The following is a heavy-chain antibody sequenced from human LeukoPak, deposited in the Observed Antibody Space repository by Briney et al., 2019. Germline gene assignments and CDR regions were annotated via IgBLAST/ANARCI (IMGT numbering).Heavy chain of an antibody. CDR2: INPNSGGT. CDR3: ARGGDYYDCRTVSIY. V-gene: IGHV1-2*06. Sequence: ASVKVSCKASGYTFTGYYMHWVRQAPGQGLEWMGRINPNSGGTNYAQKFQGRVTMTRDTSISTAYMELSRLRSDDTAVYYCARGGDYYDCRTVSIYWGQGTLVTVSS. D-gene: IGHD3-22*01. CDR1: GYTFTGYY. J-gene: IGHJ4*02.